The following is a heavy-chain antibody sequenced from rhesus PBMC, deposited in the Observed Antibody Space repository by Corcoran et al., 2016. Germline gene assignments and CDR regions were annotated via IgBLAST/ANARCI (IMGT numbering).Heavy chain of an antibody. CDR3: ARVPVIAADADY. CDR2: IYGRGGGT. D-gene: IGHD6-25*01. J-gene: IGHJ4*01. CDR1: GGSISDDYY. V-gene: IGHV4-106*01. Sequence: QVQLQESGPGLVKPSETLSLTCAVSGGSISDDYYWSWIRQPPGKGLELIGSIYGRGGGTNYNPSLKNLVTISIDTSKNQFSLKLSSVTAADTAVYYCARVPVIAADADYWGQGVLVTVSS.